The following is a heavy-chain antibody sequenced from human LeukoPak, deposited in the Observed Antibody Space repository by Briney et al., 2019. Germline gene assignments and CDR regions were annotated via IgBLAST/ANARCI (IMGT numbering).Heavy chain of an antibody. CDR1: GFTFSEYY. CDR3: ADVYSGTYSRI. V-gene: IGHV3-11*01. CDR2: ISKSGSTT. D-gene: IGHD1-26*01. Sequence: GGSLRLSCAASGFTFSEYYMSWIRQAPGKGLEWVSYISKSGSTTYYADSVKGRFTISRDNAKNSLYLQMNSLRAEDTAVYYCADVYSGTYSRIWGQGTMVTVSS. J-gene: IGHJ3*02.